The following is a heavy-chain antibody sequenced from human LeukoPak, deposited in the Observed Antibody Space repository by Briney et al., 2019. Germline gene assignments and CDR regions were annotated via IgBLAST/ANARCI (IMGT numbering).Heavy chain of an antibody. J-gene: IGHJ4*02. D-gene: IGHD2-2*01. CDR3: ARPPGFSTSFWD. CDR1: GGSISGSRYY. V-gene: IGHV4-39*01. CDR2: IHYSGST. Sequence: SETLSLTCTVSGGSISGSRYYWGWIRQPPGKGLEWIGSIHYSGSTYYKPSLKSRVTISVDTSKNQFSLKLSSVTAADTAVYYCARPPGFSTSFWDWGQGTLVTVSS.